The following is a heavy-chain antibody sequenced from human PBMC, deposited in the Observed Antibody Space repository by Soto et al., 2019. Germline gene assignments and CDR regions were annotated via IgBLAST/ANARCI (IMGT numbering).Heavy chain of an antibody. D-gene: IGHD3-10*01. Sequence: SETLSLTCTVSGGSISSRTYYWGWIRQPPGKGLEWIGSISYSGRTYYNPSLKSRVTISVDTSKNQFSLKLRSVTAADTAVYYCVHLPLWFVGTDADTGGYWGPGTLVTVS. CDR3: VHLPLWFVGTDADTGGY. CDR1: GGSISSRTYY. J-gene: IGHJ4*02. V-gene: IGHV4-39*01. CDR2: ISYSGRT.